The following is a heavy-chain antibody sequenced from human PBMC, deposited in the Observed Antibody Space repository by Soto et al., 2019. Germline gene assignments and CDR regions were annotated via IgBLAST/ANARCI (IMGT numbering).Heavy chain of an antibody. CDR2: IKQDGSEK. Sequence: GGSLRLSCAASGFTFSSYWMSWVRQAPGKGLEWVANIKQDGSEKYYVDSVKGRFTISRDNAKNSLYLQMNSLRAEDTAVYYFAIDGLTYYDFWSGYYYYYYMDVWGKGTTVTVSS. CDR3: AIDGLTYYDFWSGYYYYYYMDV. D-gene: IGHD3-3*01. CDR1: GFTFSSYW. J-gene: IGHJ6*03. V-gene: IGHV3-7*01.